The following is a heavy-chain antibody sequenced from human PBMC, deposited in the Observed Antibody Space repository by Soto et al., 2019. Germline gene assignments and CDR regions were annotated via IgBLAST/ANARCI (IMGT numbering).Heavy chain of an antibody. V-gene: IGHV1-46*01. CDR3: ARDLRFCTNGVCYTSPFDY. CDR2: INPSGGST. J-gene: IGHJ4*02. D-gene: IGHD2-8*01. CDR1: GYTFTSYY. Sequence: ASVKVSCKASGYTFTSYYMHWVRQAPGQWLEWMGIINPSGGSTSYAQKFQGRVTMTRDTSTSTVYMELSSLRSEDTAVYYCARDLRFCTNGVCYTSPFDYWGQGTLVTVS.